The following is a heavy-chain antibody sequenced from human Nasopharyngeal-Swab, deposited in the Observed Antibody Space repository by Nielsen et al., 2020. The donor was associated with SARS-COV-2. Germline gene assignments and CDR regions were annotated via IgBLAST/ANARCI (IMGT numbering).Heavy chain of an antibody. V-gene: IGHV1-69*06. D-gene: IGHD3-3*01. CDR3: ARGDTIFGKGSYDAFDI. Sequence: SVKVSCTASGGTFSSYAISWVRQAPGQGLEWMGGIIPIFGTANYAQKFQGRVTITADKSTSTAYMELSSLRSEDTAVYYCARGDTIFGKGSYDAFDIWGQGTMVTVSS. CDR2: IIPIFGTA. CDR1: GGTFSSYA. J-gene: IGHJ3*02.